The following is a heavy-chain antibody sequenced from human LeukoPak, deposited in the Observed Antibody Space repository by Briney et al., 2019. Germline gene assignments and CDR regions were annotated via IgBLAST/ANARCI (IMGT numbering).Heavy chain of an antibody. V-gene: IGHV4-39*01. CDR2: IYYSGST. CDR1: GGSISSSSYY. D-gene: IGHD5-24*01. CDR3: ARSRDGYNHDAFDI. Sequence: SGTLSLTCTVSGGSISSSSYYWGWIRQPPGKGLEWIGSIYYSGSTYYNPSLKSRVTISVDTSKNQFSLKLSSVTAADTAVYYCARSRDGYNHDAFDIWGQGTMVTVSS. J-gene: IGHJ3*02.